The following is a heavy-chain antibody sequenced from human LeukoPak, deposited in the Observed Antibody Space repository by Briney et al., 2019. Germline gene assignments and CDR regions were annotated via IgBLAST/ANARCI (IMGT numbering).Heavy chain of an antibody. CDR1: GFTFSSYA. CDR2: ISYDGSNK. V-gene: IGHV3-30-3*01. J-gene: IGHJ4*02. D-gene: IGHD5-18*01. CDR3: AREEDTAIPFDY. Sequence: GRSLRLSCAASGFTFSSYAMHWVRQAPGKGLEWVAVISYDGSNKYYADSVKGRFTISRDNSKNTLYLLMNSLRAEDTAVYYCAREEDTAIPFDYWGQGTLVTVSS.